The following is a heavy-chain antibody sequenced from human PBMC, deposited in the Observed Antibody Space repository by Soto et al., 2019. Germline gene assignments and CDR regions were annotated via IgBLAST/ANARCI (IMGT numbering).Heavy chain of an antibody. D-gene: IGHD2-21*02. CDR2: ISYDGSNK. CDR3: ANLVTADYYYYGMDV. V-gene: IGHV3-30*18. CDR1: GFTFSSYG. Sequence: PGGSLRLSCAASGFTFSSYGMHWVRQAPGKGLEWVAVISYDGSNKYYADSVKGRFTISRDNSKNTLYLQMNSLRAEDTAVYYCANLVTADYYYYGMDVWGQGTTVTVSS. J-gene: IGHJ6*02.